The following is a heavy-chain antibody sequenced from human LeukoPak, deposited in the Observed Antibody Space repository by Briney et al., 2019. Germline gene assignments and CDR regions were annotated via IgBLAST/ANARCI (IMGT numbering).Heavy chain of an antibody. J-gene: IGHJ6*02. CDR1: GGSISSGGYY. V-gene: IGHV4-31*03. Sequence: SQTLSLTCTVSGGSISSGGYYWSWIRQHPGKGLEWIGYIYYSGSTYYNPSLKSRVTISVDTSKNQFSLKLSSVTAADTAVYYCARVRKTQAYGMDVWGQGTTVTVSS. CDR3: ARVRKTQAYGMDV. CDR2: IYYSGST. D-gene: IGHD3-3*01.